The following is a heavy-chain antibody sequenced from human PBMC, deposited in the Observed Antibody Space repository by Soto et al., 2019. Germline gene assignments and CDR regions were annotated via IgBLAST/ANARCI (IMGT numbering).Heavy chain of an antibody. Sequence: SETLSLTCAVHGGSFSGYYWSWIRQPPGKGLEWIGEINHSGSTNYNPSLKSRVTISVDTSKNQFSLKLSSVTAADTAVYYCARVYRINMIVVVIRYYFDCWGQGTLVTVSS. CDR3: ARVYRINMIVVVIRYYFDC. J-gene: IGHJ4*02. CDR1: GGSFSGYY. V-gene: IGHV4-34*01. D-gene: IGHD3-22*01. CDR2: INHSGST.